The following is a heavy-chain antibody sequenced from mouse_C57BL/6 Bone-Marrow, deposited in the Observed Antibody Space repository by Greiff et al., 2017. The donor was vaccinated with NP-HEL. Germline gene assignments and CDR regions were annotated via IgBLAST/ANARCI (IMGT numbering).Heavy chain of an antibody. CDR2: IYPRDGSP. Sequence: QVQLTESGPELVKPGASVKLSCNASGYTFPSYDITWVQPRPGQGLEWIGWIYPRDGSPKNNEKFKGKATLTVDTSSSTAYMELHSLTSEDSAVYFCARTATVVAPGFAYWGQGTLVTVSA. CDR3: ARTATVVAPGFAY. D-gene: IGHD1-1*01. CDR1: GYTFPSYD. J-gene: IGHJ3*01. V-gene: IGHV1-85*01.